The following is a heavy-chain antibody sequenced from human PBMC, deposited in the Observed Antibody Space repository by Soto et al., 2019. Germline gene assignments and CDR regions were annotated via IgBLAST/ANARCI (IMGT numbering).Heavy chain of an antibody. CDR3: ARVRSSGREFDY. Sequence: QVQLVQSGAEMKRPGASVILSCKASGYIFTTYSIHWVRQTAGQGLEWMAKVDPRDGSTGYAQKFRGRVSLAWDTSTGTVSMEVSSLTSDDTATYYCARVRSSGREFDYWGQGTQVTVYS. D-gene: IGHD6-25*01. V-gene: IGHV1-46*01. CDR2: VDPRDGST. CDR1: GYIFTTYS. J-gene: IGHJ4*02.